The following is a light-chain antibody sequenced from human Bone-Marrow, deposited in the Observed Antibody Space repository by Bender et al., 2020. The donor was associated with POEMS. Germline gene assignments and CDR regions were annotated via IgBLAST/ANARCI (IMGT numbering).Light chain of an antibody. Sequence: SFVLTQPPAVSVAPGQTARLTCGGNNIGRENVHWYQQRPGQAPVLVVYDDSGRPSEIPERFSGSKSGDTAALTVSRVEAGDEAEYYCQVWDSFSGVFGNGTKVTVL. CDR3: QVWDSFSGV. CDR2: DDS. J-gene: IGLJ1*01. CDR1: NIGREN. V-gene: IGLV3-21*02.